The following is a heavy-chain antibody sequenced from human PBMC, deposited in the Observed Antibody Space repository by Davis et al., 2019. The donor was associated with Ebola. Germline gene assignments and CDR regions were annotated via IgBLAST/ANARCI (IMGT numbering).Heavy chain of an antibody. CDR3: AREGVGDYFDY. CDR2: MNPNSGNT. CDR1: GYTFTSYD. J-gene: IGHJ4*02. D-gene: IGHD3-3*01. Sequence: ASVKVSCKASGYTFTSYDINWVRQATGQGLEWMGWMNPNSGNTGYAQKFQGRVTMTTDTSTSTAYMELRSLRSDDTAVYYCAREGVGDYFDYWGQGTLVTVSS. V-gene: IGHV1-8*01.